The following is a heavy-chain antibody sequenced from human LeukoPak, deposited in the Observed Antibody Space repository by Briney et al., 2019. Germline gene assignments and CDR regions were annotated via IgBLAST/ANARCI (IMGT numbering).Heavy chain of an antibody. V-gene: IGHV5-51*01. Sequence: GESLKISCHASGYSFTSSLIGWVRQMAGEGLEWMGIINPADSLTRYSPSFQGQVTISADKSITTAYLQWSSLKASDTAMYYCARHHSGSSFDIWGQGTKVTVSS. CDR2: INPADSLT. CDR3: ARHHSGSSFDI. D-gene: IGHD3-10*01. J-gene: IGHJ3*02. CDR1: GYSFTSSL.